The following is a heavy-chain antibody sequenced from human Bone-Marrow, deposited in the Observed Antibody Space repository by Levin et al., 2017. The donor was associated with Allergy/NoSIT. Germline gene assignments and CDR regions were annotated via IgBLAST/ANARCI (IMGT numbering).Heavy chain of an antibody. Sequence: SCAASGFTFSSNALSWVRQAPGKGLEWVSAISATGSNTYYADSVKGRFTISIDNSKNTVYLEMNSLRDEDTDVDYCAKDLLRRDSYKGFDSWGQGTLVTVSS. J-gene: IGHJ4*02. V-gene: IGHV3-23*01. CDR2: ISATGSNT. CDR1: GFTFSSNA. D-gene: IGHD5-24*01. CDR3: AKDLLRRDSYKGFDS.